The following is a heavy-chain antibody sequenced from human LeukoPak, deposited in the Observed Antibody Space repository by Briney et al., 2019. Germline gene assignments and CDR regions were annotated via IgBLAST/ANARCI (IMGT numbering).Heavy chain of an antibody. V-gene: IGHV4-34*01. CDR3: ARGKLRGYSCGPLDY. Sequence: PSETLSLTCAVYGGSFSGYYWSWIRQPPGKGLEWIGEINHSRSTNYNPSLKSRVTISVDTSKNQFSLKLSSVTAADTAVYYCARGKLRGYSCGPLDYWGQGTLVTVSS. CDR1: GGSFSGYY. CDR2: INHSRST. D-gene: IGHD5-18*01. J-gene: IGHJ4*02.